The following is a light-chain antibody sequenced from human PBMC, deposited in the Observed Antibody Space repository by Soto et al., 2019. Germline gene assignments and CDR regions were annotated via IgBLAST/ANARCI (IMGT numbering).Light chain of an antibody. CDR2: TAS. CDR3: QQSYNTPWT. J-gene: IGKJ1*01. Sequence: DIPMTQSPSSLSASVGDRVTITCRASQSISNYLNWYQQKPGKAPKLLISTASRFQSGVPSRFSGSGFGTDFTLTISSLQPGDFATYYCQQSYNTPWTFGQGTKVEIK. V-gene: IGKV1-39*01. CDR1: QSISNY.